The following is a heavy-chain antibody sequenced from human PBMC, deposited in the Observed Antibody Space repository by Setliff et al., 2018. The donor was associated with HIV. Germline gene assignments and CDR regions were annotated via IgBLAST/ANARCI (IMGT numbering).Heavy chain of an antibody. CDR3: ARAVHSGWYYFDY. Sequence: GGSLRLSCAASGFIFSSYEMNWVRQAPGKGLEWVSYINSYGSSTYYADSVKGRFTISRDNAKNSLYLQMNSLRAEDTAVYYCARAVHSGWYYFDYWGQGTLVTVSS. J-gene: IGHJ4*02. CDR1: GFIFSSYE. CDR2: INSYGSST. D-gene: IGHD6-19*01. V-gene: IGHV3-48*03.